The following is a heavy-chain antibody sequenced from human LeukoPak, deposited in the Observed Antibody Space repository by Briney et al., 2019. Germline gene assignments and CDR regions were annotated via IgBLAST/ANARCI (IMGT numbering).Heavy chain of an antibody. CDR3: ARFSSGCSTSSCYLTY. V-gene: IGHV4-59*11. CDR1: GGSLSSHY. J-gene: IGHJ4*02. CDR2: IHDTGST. D-gene: IGHD2-2*01. Sequence: SETLSLTCSVSGGSLSSHYWSWIRQPPGKGLELIGHIHDTGSTFYNPSLRGRVTISLDTSNNQFYLKLTSMTAADTAVYYCARFSSGCSTSSCYLTYWGQGTLVTVS.